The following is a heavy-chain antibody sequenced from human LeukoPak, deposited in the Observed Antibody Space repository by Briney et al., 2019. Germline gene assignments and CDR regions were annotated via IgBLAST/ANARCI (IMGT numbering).Heavy chain of an antibody. CDR3: ARAGFTFSDYFGSFFDY. J-gene: IGHJ4*02. D-gene: IGHD3-10*01. Sequence: GGSLRLSCAASGFTFSSYSMNWVRQAPGKGLEWVSSIRSSSSYIYYADSVKGRFTISRDNAKNSLYLQMNSLRAEDTAVYYCARAGFTFSDYFGSFFDYWGQGTLVTVSS. CDR1: GFTFSSYS. V-gene: IGHV3-21*01. CDR2: IRSSSSYI.